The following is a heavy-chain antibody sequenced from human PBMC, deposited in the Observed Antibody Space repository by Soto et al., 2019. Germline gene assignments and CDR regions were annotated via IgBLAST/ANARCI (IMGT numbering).Heavy chain of an antibody. D-gene: IGHD3-9*01. CDR1: GYTFTSYA. Sequence: QVQVVQSGAEVKKPGASVKVSCKASGYTFTSYAMHWVRQAPGQRLEWMGWINAGNGNTKYSQKXGRRVSITRDXXAXTXXMELSSLRSEDTAVYYCARADYDILTDNNYYGMDVWGQGTTVTVSS. J-gene: IGHJ6*02. CDR3: ARADYDILTDNNYYGMDV. CDR2: INAGNGNT. V-gene: IGHV1-3*01.